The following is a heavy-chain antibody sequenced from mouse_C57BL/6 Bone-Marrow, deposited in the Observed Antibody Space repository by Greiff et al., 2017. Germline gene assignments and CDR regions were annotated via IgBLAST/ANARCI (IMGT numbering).Heavy chain of an antibody. J-gene: IGHJ3*01. CDR1: GYTFTSYW. V-gene: IGHV1-61*01. D-gene: IGHD3-2*02. CDR2: ISPSDSET. Sequence: QVQLQQPGAELVRPGSSVKLSCKASGYTFTSYWMDWVKQRPGQGLEWIGNISPSDSETHYNQKFKDKATLTVDKSSSTAYMQLSSLPSEYSAVYYCARGGTAQAPPFAYWGQGTLVTVSA. CDR3: ARGGTAQAPPFAY.